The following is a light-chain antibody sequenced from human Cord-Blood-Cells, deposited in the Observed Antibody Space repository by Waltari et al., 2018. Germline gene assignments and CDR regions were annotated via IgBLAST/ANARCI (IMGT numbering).Light chain of an antibody. Sequence: EIQMTPYHSPLSASVGDRVTSDCRASQSIISYLNWYQQNPGKAPKLLIYPASSLQSGVPSRFSCSGSGTDFTLTISSLQPEDFATYYCQQSYSTPPITFGQGTRLEIK. J-gene: IGKJ5*01. CDR1: QSIISY. CDR2: PAS. V-gene: IGKV1-39*01. CDR3: QQSYSTPPIT.